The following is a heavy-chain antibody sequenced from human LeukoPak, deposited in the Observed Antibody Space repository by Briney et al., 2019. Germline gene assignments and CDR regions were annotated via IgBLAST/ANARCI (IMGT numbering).Heavy chain of an antibody. CDR2: IYTSGST. D-gene: IGHD3-10*01. CDR1: GGSISSGSYY. J-gene: IGHJ4*02. V-gene: IGHV4-61*02. Sequence: SETLSLTCTVSGGSISSGSYYWSWIRQPAGTGLEWTGRIYTSGSTNYNPSLKSRVTISVDTSKNQFSLKLSSVTAADTAVYYCARDAMVRGAYYFDYWGQGTLVTVSS. CDR3: ARDAMVRGAYYFDY.